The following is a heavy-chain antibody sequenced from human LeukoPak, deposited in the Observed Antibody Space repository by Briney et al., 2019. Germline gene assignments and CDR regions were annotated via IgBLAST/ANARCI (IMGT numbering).Heavy chain of an antibody. V-gene: IGHV4-59*05. Sequence: GSLRLSCAASGFTFSSYGMSWVRQAPGKGLEWIGSIYYSGSTYYNPSLESRVTISVDTSKNQFSLKLSSVTAADTAVYYCAAGGGHGDYYNWGQGTLVTVSS. CDR1: GFTFSSYG. D-gene: IGHD4-17*01. CDR2: IYYSGST. CDR3: AAGGGHGDYYN. J-gene: IGHJ4*02.